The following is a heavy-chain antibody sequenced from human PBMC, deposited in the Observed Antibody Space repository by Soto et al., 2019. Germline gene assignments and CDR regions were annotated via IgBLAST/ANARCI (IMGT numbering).Heavy chain of an antibody. Sequence: EVQLLESGGGLVQPGGSLRLSCAASGFTFSSYAMSWVRQAPGKGLEWVSAISGSGGSTYYADSVKGRFTISRDNSKNTLYLQMNSLRAEDTAVYYCAKDGGGAYCGGDCYSDFDYWGQGTLVTVSS. CDR2: ISGSGGST. CDR1: GFTFSSYA. CDR3: AKDGGGAYCGGDCYSDFDY. D-gene: IGHD2-21*02. J-gene: IGHJ4*02. V-gene: IGHV3-23*01.